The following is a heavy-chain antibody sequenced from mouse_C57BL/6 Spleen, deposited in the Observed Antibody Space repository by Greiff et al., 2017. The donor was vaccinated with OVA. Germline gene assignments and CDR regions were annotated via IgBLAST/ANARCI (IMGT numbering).Heavy chain of an antibody. D-gene: IGHD1-1*01. Sequence: VHVKQSGAELVKPGASVKLSCTASGFNIKDYYMHWVKQRTEQGLEWIGRIDPEDGETQYAPTFQGKATITADTSSNTAYLQLSSLTSEDTAVYYCAGFGSSFNFDYWGQGTTLTVSS. CDR3: AGFGSSFNFDY. CDR1: GFNIKDYY. V-gene: IGHV14-2*01. J-gene: IGHJ2*01. CDR2: IDPEDGET.